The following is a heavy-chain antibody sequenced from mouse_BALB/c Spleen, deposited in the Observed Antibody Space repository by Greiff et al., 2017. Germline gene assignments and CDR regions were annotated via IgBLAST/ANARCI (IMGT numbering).Heavy chain of an antibody. V-gene: IGHV5-17*02. CDR2: ISSGSSTI. CDR1: GFTFSSFG. Sequence: EVQGVESGGGLVQPGGSRKLSCAASGFTFSSFGMHWVRQAPEKGLEWVAYISSGSSTIYYADTVKGRFTISRDNPKNTLFLQMTSLRSEDTAMYYCARGGGRYWYFDVWGAGTTVTVSS. CDR3: ARGGGRYWYFDV. J-gene: IGHJ1*01.